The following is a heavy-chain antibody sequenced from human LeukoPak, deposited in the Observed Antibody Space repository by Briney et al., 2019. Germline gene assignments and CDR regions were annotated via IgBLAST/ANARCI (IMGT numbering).Heavy chain of an antibody. J-gene: IGHJ4*02. CDR3: AAIQGSFDY. CDR2: VFHTGDT. Sequence: SETLSLTCTVSGYSIRSDYYWGWIRQSPGKGLEWIASVFHTGDTYYNPSVRSRVTISVDTSKNHFSLKVSSVTAADTALYYCAAIQGSFDYWGQGALVTVSS. V-gene: IGHV4-38-2*02. CDR1: GYSIRSDYY. D-gene: IGHD2-15*01.